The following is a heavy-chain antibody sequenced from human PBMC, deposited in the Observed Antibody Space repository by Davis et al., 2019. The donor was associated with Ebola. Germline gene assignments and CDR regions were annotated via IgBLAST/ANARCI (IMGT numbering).Heavy chain of an antibody. CDR1: GFTFSSYA. J-gene: IGHJ5*02. V-gene: IGHV1-46*01. CDR2: INPSGGST. CDR3: ARARRGGSYYENNWFDP. Sequence: GESLKISCAASGFTFSSYAMHWVRQAPGQGLEWMGIINPSGGSTSYAQKFQGRVTMTRDTSTSTVYMGLSSLRSEDTAVYYCARARRGGSYYENNWFDPWGQGTLVTVSS. D-gene: IGHD1-26*01.